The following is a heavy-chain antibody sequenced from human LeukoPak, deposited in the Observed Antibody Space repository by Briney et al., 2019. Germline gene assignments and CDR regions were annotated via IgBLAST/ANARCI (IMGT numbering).Heavy chain of an antibody. Sequence: PSETLSLTCTVSGGSLSNYYWSWIRQPPGKGLEWIGYIYYSGSTTYNPSLKSRATISVDTSKNQFSLRLTSVTAADTAVYYCTRGTVMVGPWGQGTLVTVSS. CDR2: IYYSGST. CDR1: GGSLSNYY. CDR3: TRGTVMVGP. J-gene: IGHJ5*02. D-gene: IGHD2-8*02. V-gene: IGHV4-59*01.